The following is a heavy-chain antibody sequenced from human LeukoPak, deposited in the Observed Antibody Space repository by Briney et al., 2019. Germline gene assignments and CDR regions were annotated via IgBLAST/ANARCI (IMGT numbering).Heavy chain of an antibody. CDR3: AKDINYYDSSAYYF. D-gene: IGHD3-22*01. CDR2: ISYDGSNK. CDR1: GFTFSSYG. Sequence: GGSLRLSCAASGFTFSSYGMHWVRQAPGQGLEWVAVISYDGSNKYYADSVKGRFTISRDNSKNTLYLQMNSLRAEDTAVYYCAKDINYYDSSAYYFWGQGTLVTVSS. V-gene: IGHV3-30*18. J-gene: IGHJ4*02.